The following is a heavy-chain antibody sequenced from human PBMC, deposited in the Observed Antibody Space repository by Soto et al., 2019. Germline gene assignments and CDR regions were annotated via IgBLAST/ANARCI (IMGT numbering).Heavy chain of an antibody. D-gene: IGHD2-2*01. CDR3: AREPYCSSTSCTPHNWFDP. CDR1: GGSISSGDYY. CDR2: IYYSGST. Sequence: QVQLQESGPGLVKPSQTLSLTCTVSGGSISSGDYYWSWIRQPPGKGLEWIGYIYYSGSTYYNPSLKSRVTKSVDTSKNQFSLNLSSVTAADTAVYYCAREPYCSSTSCTPHNWFDPWGQGTLVTVSS. V-gene: IGHV4-30-4*01. J-gene: IGHJ5*02.